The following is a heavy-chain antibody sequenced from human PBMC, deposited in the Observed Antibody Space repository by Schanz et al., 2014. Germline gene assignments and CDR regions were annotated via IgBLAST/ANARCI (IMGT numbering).Heavy chain of an antibody. CDR2: ISSYNPNT. CDR1: GYTFTSYG. V-gene: IGHV1-18*04. Sequence: QVQLVQSGPEVKKPGASVKVSCKASGYTFTSYGVSWVRQAPGQGLEWMGWISSYNPNTKSTQKFQGRVTMTTDTSTSTAYMELRSLSSDDTAVYYCARGSGELLGFGYWGQGTLVSVSS. CDR3: ARGSGELLGFGY. J-gene: IGHJ4*02. D-gene: IGHD1-26*01.